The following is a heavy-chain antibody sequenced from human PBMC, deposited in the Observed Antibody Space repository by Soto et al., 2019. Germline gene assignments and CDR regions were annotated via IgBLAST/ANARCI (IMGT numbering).Heavy chain of an antibody. V-gene: IGHV3-74*02. Sequence: EVQLLESGGDLIQPGGSLRLSCVASGITFGSRAMSWVRQAPGEGLEWVSRINSDGSSTSYADSVKGRFTISRDNAKNTLYLQMNSLRAEDTAVYYCARVSARYDYVWGSLPVDYYGMDVWGQGTTVTVSS. CDR2: INSDGSST. D-gene: IGHD3-16*01. J-gene: IGHJ6*02. CDR1: GITFGSRA. CDR3: ARVSARYDYVWGSLPVDYYGMDV.